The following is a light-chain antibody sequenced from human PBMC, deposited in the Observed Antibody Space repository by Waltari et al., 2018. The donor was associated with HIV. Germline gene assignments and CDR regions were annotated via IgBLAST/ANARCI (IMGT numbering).Light chain of an antibody. Sequence: EIELTQSPGTLSLSPGERATISCRASQTITSEYLAWYQQKPGQAPRLVIYGASVRATGIPDRFSGSGSETDFTLTISRLEPEDFAVYYCHQYGSTPRTFGQGNKVEIK. J-gene: IGKJ1*01. CDR1: QTITSEY. V-gene: IGKV3-20*01. CDR2: GAS. CDR3: HQYGSTPRT.